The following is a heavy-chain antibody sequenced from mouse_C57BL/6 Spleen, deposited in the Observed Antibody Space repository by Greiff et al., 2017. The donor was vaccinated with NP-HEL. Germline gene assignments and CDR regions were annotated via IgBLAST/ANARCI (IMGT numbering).Heavy chain of an antibody. CDR3: ARGLGRPFAY. D-gene: IGHD4-1*01. J-gene: IGHJ3*01. CDR1: GFTFSDYG. V-gene: IGHV5-17*01. Sequence: EVKLMESGGGLVKPGGSLKLSCAASGFTFSDYGMHWVRQAPEKGLEWVAYISSGSSTTYYADTVKGRFTISRDNAKNTLFLQMTSLRSEDTAMYYCARGLGRPFAYWGQGTLVTVSA. CDR2: ISSGSSTT.